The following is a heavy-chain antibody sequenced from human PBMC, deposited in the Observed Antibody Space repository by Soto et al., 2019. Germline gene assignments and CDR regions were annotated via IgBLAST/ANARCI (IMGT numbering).Heavy chain of an antibody. V-gene: IGHV4-61*01. Sequence: KPSETLSLTCTVSGGSVSSGSYYWSGIRQPPGKGLEWIGYIYYSGSTNYNPSLKSRVTISVDTSKNQFSLKLSSVTAADTAVYYCARGGQSWIGDYWGQGTLVTVSS. D-gene: IGHD3-10*01. CDR3: ARGGQSWIGDY. CDR2: IYYSGST. J-gene: IGHJ4*02. CDR1: GGSVSSGSYY.